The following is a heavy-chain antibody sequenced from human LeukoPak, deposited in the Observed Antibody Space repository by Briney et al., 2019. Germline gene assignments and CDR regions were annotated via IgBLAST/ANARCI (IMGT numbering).Heavy chain of an antibody. CDR3: AYSGSYYGFDP. V-gene: IGHV1-69*13. CDR2: IIPIFGTA. Sequence: ASVKVSCKASGGTFSSYAISWVRQAPGQGLEWMGGIIPIFGTANYAQKFQGRVTITADESTSTAYMELSSLRSEDTAAYYCAYSGSYYGFDPWGQGTLVTVSS. CDR1: GGTFSSYA. J-gene: IGHJ5*02. D-gene: IGHD1-26*01.